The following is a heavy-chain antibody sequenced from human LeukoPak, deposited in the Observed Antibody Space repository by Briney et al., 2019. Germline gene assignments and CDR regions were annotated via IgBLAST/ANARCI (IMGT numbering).Heavy chain of an antibody. CDR3: ALESGKDFWSGLGDY. J-gene: IGHJ4*02. D-gene: IGHD3-3*01. CDR1: GYTFTSYG. V-gene: IGHV1-18*01. Sequence: GASVKVSCKASGYTFTSYGISWVRQAPGQGLEWMGWISAYNGNTNYAQKLQGRVTMTTDTSTSTAYMELRSLRSDDTAVYYCALESGKDFWSGLGDYWGQGTLVTVSS. CDR2: ISAYNGNT.